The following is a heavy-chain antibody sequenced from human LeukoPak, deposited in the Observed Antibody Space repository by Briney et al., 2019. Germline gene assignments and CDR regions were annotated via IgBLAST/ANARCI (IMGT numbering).Heavy chain of an antibody. V-gene: IGHV4-34*01. J-gene: IGHJ4*02. D-gene: IGHD1-20*01. CDR2: INHSGST. Sequence: SETLSLTCAVYGESFGGYYWSWIRQPPGKGLEWIGEINHSGSTNYNPSLKSRVTISVDTSKNQFSLKLSSVTAADTAVYYCARVQGMLLRYNWNFDYWGQGTLVTVSS. CDR3: ARVQGMLLRYNWNFDY. CDR1: GESFGGYY.